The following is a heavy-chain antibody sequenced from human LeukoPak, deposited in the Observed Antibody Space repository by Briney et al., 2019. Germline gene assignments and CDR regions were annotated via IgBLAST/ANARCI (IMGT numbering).Heavy chain of an antibody. V-gene: IGHV4-59*12. Sequence: SETLSLTCTVSGGSISSYYWSWIRQPPGKGLEWIGYIYYSGSTNYNPSLKSRVTISVDTSKNQFSLKLSSVTAADTAVYYCARPYYDFWRGTSGAFDIWGQGTMVTVSS. CDR2: IYYSGST. CDR1: GGSISSYY. CDR3: ARPYYDFWRGTSGAFDI. J-gene: IGHJ3*02. D-gene: IGHD3-3*01.